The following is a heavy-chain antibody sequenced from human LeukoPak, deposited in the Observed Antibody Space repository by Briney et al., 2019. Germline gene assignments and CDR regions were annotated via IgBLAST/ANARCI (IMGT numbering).Heavy chain of an antibody. CDR1: GFTFSSHW. J-gene: IGHJ4*02. Sequence: GGSLRLSCAASGFTFSSHWMSWVRQAPGKGLEWVANIKHDGSEKYYVGSVKGRFTISRDSAKNSLYLQMNSLRAEDTAVYYCALYNWNSKRDLDYWGQGTLSPSPQ. CDR2: IKHDGSEK. V-gene: IGHV3-7*05. CDR3: ALYNWNSKRDLDY. D-gene: IGHD1-7*01.